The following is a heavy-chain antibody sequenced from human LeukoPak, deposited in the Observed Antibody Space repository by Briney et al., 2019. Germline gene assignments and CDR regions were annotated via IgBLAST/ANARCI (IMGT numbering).Heavy chain of an antibody. CDR3: AKADYGDYLFDY. D-gene: IGHD4-17*01. CDR2: ISGSGGST. V-gene: IGHV3-23*01. CDR1: GFTFGSYA. Sequence: PGGSLRLSCAASGFTFGSYAMSWVRQAPGKGLEWVSAISGSGGSTYYADSVKGRFTISRDNSKNTLYLQMNSLRAEDTAVYYCAKADYGDYLFDYWGQGTLVTVSS. J-gene: IGHJ4*02.